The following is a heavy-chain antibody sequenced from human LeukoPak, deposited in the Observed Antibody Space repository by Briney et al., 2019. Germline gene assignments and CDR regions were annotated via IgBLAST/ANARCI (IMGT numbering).Heavy chain of an antibody. CDR1: GGTFSSYA. Sequence: SVKVSCKASGGTFSSYAISWVRQAPGQGLEWMGGIIPIFGTANYAQKFQGRVTITTDESTSTAYMELSSLRSEDTAVYYCARHPRITMVRGVPWYFDYWGQGTLVTVSS. J-gene: IGHJ4*02. CDR3: ARHPRITMVRGVPWYFDY. V-gene: IGHV1-69*05. CDR2: IIPIFGTA. D-gene: IGHD3-10*01.